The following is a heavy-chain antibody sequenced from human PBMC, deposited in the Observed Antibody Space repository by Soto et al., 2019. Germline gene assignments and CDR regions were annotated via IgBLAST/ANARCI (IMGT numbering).Heavy chain of an antibody. CDR3: ARDNTHVQAAILSPSYYYGMDV. CDR2: ISSSSSYI. Sequence: PGGSLRLSCAASGFTFSSYSMNWVRQAPGKGLEWVSSISSSSSYIYYADSVKGRFTISRDNAKNSLYLQMNSLRAEDTAVYYCARDNTHVQAAILSPSYYYGMDVWGQGTTVTVYS. J-gene: IGHJ6*02. V-gene: IGHV3-21*01. CDR1: GFTFSSYS. D-gene: IGHD2-2*01.